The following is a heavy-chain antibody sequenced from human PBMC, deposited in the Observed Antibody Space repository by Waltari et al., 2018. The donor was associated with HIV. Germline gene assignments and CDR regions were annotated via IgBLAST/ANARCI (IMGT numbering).Heavy chain of an antibody. CDR3: ARDWGHCSGGSCYHGTTNGMDV. CDR1: GGTFSSYA. D-gene: IGHD2-15*01. J-gene: IGHJ6*02. Sequence: QVQLVQSGAEVKKPGSSVKVSCKASGGTFSSYAISWVRQAPGQGLEWVGGIIPIFGTANYAQKFQGRVTITADKSTSTAYMELSSLRSEDTAVYYCARDWGHCSGGSCYHGTTNGMDVWGQGTTVTVSS. V-gene: IGHV1-69*06. CDR2: IIPIFGTA.